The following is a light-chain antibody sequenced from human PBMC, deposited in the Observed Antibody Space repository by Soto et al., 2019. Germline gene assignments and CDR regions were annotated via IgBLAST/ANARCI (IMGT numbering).Light chain of an antibody. J-gene: IGKJ1*01. CDR2: WAS. CDR1: QSVLYSSNHKNY. Sequence: DIVMTQSPDSLAVSLGERATINCKSSQSVLYSSNHKNYLAWYQLKPGQPPKLLIYWASTRESGVPDRVSGSGSGTDFTLTISSLQAEDVAVYYCQQYFRPWTFGQGTKVEIK. V-gene: IGKV4-1*01. CDR3: QQYFRPWT.